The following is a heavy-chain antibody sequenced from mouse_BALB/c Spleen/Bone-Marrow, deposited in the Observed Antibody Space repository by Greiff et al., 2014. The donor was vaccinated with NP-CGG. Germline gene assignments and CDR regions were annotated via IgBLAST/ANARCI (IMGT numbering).Heavy chain of an antibody. CDR3: ARSTMIMEGFAY. J-gene: IGHJ3*01. CDR1: GFSLTSYG. D-gene: IGHD2-4*01. CDR2: IWAGGSS. Sequence: QVQLKESGTGLVAPSQSLSITCTVSGFSLTSYGVHWVRQPPGKGLEWLGVIWAGGSSNYNSALMSRLSISKDNSKSQVFLKMNSLQTDDTAMYYCARSTMIMEGFAYWGQGTLVTVSA. V-gene: IGHV2-9*02.